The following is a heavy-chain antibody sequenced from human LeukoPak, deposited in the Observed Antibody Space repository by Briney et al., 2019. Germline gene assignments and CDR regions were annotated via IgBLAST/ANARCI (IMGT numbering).Heavy chain of an antibody. CDR2: MYTSGIT. V-gene: IGHV4-61*02. CDR3: ARGTPSYYYYMDV. CDR1: GGSISSSSYY. J-gene: IGHJ6*03. Sequence: SETLSLTCTVSGGSISSSSYYWSWIRQPAGKGLEWIGRMYTSGITNYNPSLKSRVTMSVDTSKNQFSLKVTSVTAADTAVYYCARGTPSYYYYMDVWGKGTTVTISS.